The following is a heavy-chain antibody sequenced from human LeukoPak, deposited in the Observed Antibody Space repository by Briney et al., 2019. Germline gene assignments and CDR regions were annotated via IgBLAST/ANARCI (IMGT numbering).Heavy chain of an antibody. V-gene: IGHV3-30*03. J-gene: IGHJ4*02. CDR1: GFTFSDYG. CDR2: ISYDGTNK. Sequence: GRSLRLSCAASGFTFSDYGMHWVRQAPGKGLEWVAVISYDGTNKYYADSVKGRFTISRDNSKNTLYLQMNSLRAEDTAVYYCAREYLWYGGSLLDYWGQGTLVTVSS. CDR3: AREYLWYGGSLLDY. D-gene: IGHD3-16*01.